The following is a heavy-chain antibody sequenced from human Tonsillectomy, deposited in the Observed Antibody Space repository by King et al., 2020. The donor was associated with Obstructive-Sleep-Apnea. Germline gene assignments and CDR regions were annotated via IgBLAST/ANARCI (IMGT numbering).Heavy chain of an antibody. D-gene: IGHD6-19*01. CDR1: GFTFSNYA. CDR2: ISYDGSYK. J-gene: IGHJ6*02. Sequence: VQLVESGGGVVQPGRSLRLSCAASGFTFSNYAMHWVRQAPGKGLEWVAVISYDGSYKYYADSVKGRFTISRDNSKNTLYLRMNSLRAEDTAVYYCARDGYSSGWSGGMDVWGQGTTVTVSS. V-gene: IGHV3-30*04. CDR3: ARDGYSSGWSGGMDV.